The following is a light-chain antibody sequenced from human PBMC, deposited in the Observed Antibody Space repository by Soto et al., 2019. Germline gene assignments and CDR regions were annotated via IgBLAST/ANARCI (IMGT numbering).Light chain of an antibody. Sequence: IVLTHSPATLSVTPGERATLSCCASQSVKSNLAWYQQKPGRAPRLLIYDAITRATGVPDRFSGSGSGTEFTLIISSPQSEEIAVDYCQQYHDWPQTFGLGTKV. J-gene: IGKJ1*01. CDR1: QSVKSN. V-gene: IGKV3-15*01. CDR3: QQYHDWPQT. CDR2: DAI.